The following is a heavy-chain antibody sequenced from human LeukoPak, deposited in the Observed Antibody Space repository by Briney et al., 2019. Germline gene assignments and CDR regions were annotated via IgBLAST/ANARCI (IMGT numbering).Heavy chain of an antibody. CDR1: GGSISSYY. J-gene: IGHJ4*02. CDR3: ARETVIAVAGRGTYYFDY. Sequence: SETLSLTCTVSGGSISSYYRSWIRQPAGKGLEWIGRIYTSGSTNYNPSLKSRVTMSVDTSKNQFSLKLSSVTAADTAVYYCARETVIAVAGRGTYYFDYWGQGTLVTVSS. V-gene: IGHV4-4*07. D-gene: IGHD6-19*01. CDR2: IYTSGST.